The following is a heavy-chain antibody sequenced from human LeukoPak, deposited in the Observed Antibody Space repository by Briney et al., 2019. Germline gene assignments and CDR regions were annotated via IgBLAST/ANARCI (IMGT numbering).Heavy chain of an antibody. CDR1: GGSISSYY. D-gene: IGHD1-1*01. J-gene: IGHJ4*03. Sequence: SETLSLTCTVSGGSISSYYWSWIRQPPGKGLEWIGYIYYSGTTNYNPSLKSRVTISVDTSKNQFSLKLSSVTAADTAIYYCARHVLGGYNLHDGYFDYWGQGTLVAVSS. CDR2: IYYSGTT. V-gene: IGHV4-59*08. CDR3: ARHVLGGYNLHDGYFDY.